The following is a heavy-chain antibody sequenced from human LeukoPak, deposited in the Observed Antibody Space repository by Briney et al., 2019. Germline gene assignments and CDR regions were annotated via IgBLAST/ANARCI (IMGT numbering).Heavy chain of an antibody. V-gene: IGHV4-59*01. CDR3: ARETSLAGFASGLGFNY. CDR2: IYGSGYT. CDR1: GGSIGYYY. J-gene: IGHJ4*02. Sequence: PSETLSLTCTVSGGSIGYYYWSWIRQPPGKGLEWIGYIYGSGYTNYNPSLKSRVTMSIDTSKNHFSLKLTSVTAADTATYYCARETSLAGFASGLGFNYWGQGILVTVSS. D-gene: IGHD6-19*01.